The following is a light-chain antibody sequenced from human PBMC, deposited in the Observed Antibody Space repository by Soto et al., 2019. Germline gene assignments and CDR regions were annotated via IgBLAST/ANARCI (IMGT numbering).Light chain of an antibody. V-gene: IGKV1-5*03. CDR3: QHYTSSPHA. CDR2: KAS. CDR1: QTISSW. J-gene: IGKJ1*01. Sequence: DIQITQSPSTLSGSVSDRVTITCRASQTISSWLAWYQQKPGKAPKLLIYKASSLKSGVPSRFSGSGSGTEFTLTISSLQPDDFATYYCQHYTSSPHAFGEGTKVDIK.